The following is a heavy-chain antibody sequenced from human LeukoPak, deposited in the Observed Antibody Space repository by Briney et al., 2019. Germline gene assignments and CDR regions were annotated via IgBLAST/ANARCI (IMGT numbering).Heavy chain of an antibody. J-gene: IGHJ4*02. CDR1: GFTFSSYA. D-gene: IGHD3-22*01. Sequence: GGSLRLSCAASGFTFSSYAMHWVRQAPGKGLEYVSAISSNGGSTYYANSVKGRFTISRDNSKNTLYLQMGSLRAEDMAVYYCARVSSGYNGWGQGTLVTVSS. V-gene: IGHV3-64*01. CDR3: ARVSSGYNG. CDR2: ISSNGGST.